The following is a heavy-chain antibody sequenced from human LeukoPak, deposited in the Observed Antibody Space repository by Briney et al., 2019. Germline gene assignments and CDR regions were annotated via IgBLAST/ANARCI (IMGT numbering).Heavy chain of an antibody. CDR3: ARDDYGDNNWFDP. V-gene: IGHV4-38-2*02. J-gene: IGHJ5*02. Sequence: PSETLSLTCAVSGYSISGGYYWGWIRQPPGKGLEWIGSIYHSGSTYYNPSLKSRVTISVDTSKNQFSLKLSSVTAADTAVYYCARDDYGDNNWFDPWGQGTLVTVSS. D-gene: IGHD4-17*01. CDR2: IYHSGST. CDR1: GYSISGGYY.